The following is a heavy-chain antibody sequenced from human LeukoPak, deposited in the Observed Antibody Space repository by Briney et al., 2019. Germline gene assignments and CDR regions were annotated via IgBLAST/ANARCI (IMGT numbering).Heavy chain of an antibody. CDR3: AKERYSSGWYRPPFDY. J-gene: IGHJ4*02. V-gene: IGHV3-43*02. D-gene: IGHD6-19*01. CDR2: ISGDGGST. CDR1: GFTFDDYA. Sequence: PGGSLRLSCAASGFTFDDYAMHWVRQAPGKGLEWVSLISGDGGSTYYADSVKGRFTIYRDNSKTSLYLQMNSLRTEDTALYYCAKERYSSGWYRPPFDYWGQGTLVTVSS.